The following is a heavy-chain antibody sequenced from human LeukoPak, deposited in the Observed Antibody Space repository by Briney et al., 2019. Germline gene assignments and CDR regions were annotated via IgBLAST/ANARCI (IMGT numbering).Heavy chain of an antibody. CDR2: ISWNSGSI. J-gene: IGHJ4*02. CDR1: GFTFDDYA. CDR3: AKGLEGY. V-gene: IGHV3-9*01. Sequence: GGSLRLSCAASGFTFDDYAMHWVRQAPGKGLEWVSGISWNSGSIGYADSVKGRFTISRDNAKNSLYLQMNSLRAEDTALYYCAKGLEGYWGQGTLVTVSS.